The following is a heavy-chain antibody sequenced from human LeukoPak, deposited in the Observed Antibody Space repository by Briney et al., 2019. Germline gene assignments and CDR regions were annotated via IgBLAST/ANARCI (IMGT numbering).Heavy chain of an antibody. CDR1: GYTFTGYY. J-gene: IGHJ5*02. CDR3: ARGYDFWSGYYWDWFDP. Sequence: ASVKVSCKASGYTFTGYYMHWVRRAPGQGLEWMGWINPNSGGTNYAQKFQGRVTMTRDTSISTAYMELSRLRSDDTAVYYCARGYDFWSGYYWDWFDPWGQGTLVTVSS. CDR2: INPNSGGT. D-gene: IGHD3-3*01. V-gene: IGHV1-2*02.